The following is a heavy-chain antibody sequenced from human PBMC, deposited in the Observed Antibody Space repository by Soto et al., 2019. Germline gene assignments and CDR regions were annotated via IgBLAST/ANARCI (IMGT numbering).Heavy chain of an antibody. CDR2: MNTNSGNT. Sequence: QVPLVQSGSEVKKPGASVKVSCKASGYTFTSYDINWVRQATGQGLEWMGWMNTNSGNTGYAQKFQVRVTMTRNTSIGTAYRVLSSLRSEDTAVYYCARGCRGPYSSRWHDYWGQGTLVTVAS. D-gene: IGHD6-13*01. J-gene: IGHJ4*02. CDR1: GYTFTSYD. V-gene: IGHV1-8*01. CDR3: ARGCRGPYSSRWHDY.